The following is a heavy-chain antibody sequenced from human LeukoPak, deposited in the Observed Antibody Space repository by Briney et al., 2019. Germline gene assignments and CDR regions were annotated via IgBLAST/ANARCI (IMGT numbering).Heavy chain of an antibody. D-gene: IGHD1-1*01. CDR3: ASAPTGYNWFDP. V-gene: IGHV4-34*01. Sequence: SSETLSLTCAVYGGSFSGYYWSWIRQPPGKGLEWIGEINHSGSTNYNPSLKSRVTLSVDTSKNQFSLKLSSVTAADTAVYYCASAPTGYNWFDPWGQGTLVTVSS. CDR2: INHSGST. J-gene: IGHJ5*02. CDR1: GGSFSGYY.